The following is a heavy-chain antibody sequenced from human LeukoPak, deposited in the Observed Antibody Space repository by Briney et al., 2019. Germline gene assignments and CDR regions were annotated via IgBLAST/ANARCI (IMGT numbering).Heavy chain of an antibody. CDR2: INHSGST. CDR3: ARRDPVTTRRYFDY. D-gene: IGHD4-17*01. CDR1: GGSFSGYY. V-gene: IGHV4-34*01. J-gene: IGHJ4*02. Sequence: KPSETLSLTCAVYGGSFSGYYWSWIRQPPGKGPEWIGEINHSGSTNYNPSLKSRVTISVDTSKNQFSLKLSSVTAADTAVYYCARRDPVTTRRYFDYWGQGTLVTVSS.